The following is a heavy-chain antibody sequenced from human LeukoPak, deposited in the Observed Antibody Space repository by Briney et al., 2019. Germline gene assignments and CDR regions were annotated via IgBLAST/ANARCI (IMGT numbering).Heavy chain of an antibody. CDR2: ISGSGGST. CDR3: AKGSMAAGKFDY. D-gene: IGHD6-13*01. J-gene: IGHJ4*02. Sequence: GGTLRLSCAASGFTFSSYGMSWVRQAPGKGLEWVSAISGSGGSTYYADSVKGRFTISRDNSKNTLYLQVNSLRAEDTAVYYCAKGSMAAGKFDYWGQGTLVTVSS. V-gene: IGHV3-23*01. CDR1: GFTFSSYG.